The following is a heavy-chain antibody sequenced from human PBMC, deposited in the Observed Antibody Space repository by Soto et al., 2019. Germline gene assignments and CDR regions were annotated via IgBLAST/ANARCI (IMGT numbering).Heavy chain of an antibody. CDR2: IWYDGSNK. V-gene: IGHV3-33*01. CDR1: GFTFSSYG. Sequence: GGSLRLSCAASGFTFSSYGMHWVRQAPGKGLEWVAVIWYDGSNKYYADSVKGRFTISRDNSKNTLYLQMNSLRAEDTAVFYCARGFTNFPYFMDVWEKGPRSRCP. D-gene: IGHD3-10*01. J-gene: IGHJ6*03. CDR3: ARGFTNFPYFMDV.